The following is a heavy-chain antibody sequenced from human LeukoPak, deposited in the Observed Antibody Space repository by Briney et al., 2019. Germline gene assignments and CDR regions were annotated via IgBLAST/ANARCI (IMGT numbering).Heavy chain of an antibody. J-gene: IGHJ4*02. CDR1: GLTFSNYG. CDR3: AKMHGYFDY. Sequence: GGSLRLSCEASGLTFSNYGMSWVRQAPGKGLQWVSAITGDGTTTYYADSVKGRFTISRDNSKNMLYLQMSSLRAEDKAVYYCAKMHGYFDYWGQGALVPVSS. CDR2: ITGDGTTT. V-gene: IGHV3-23*01.